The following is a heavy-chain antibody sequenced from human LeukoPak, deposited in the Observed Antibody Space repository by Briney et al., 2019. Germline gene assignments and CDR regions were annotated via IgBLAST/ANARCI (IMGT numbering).Heavy chain of an antibody. D-gene: IGHD6-19*01. J-gene: IGHJ4*02. Sequence: GGSLRLSCAASGFTLSSYSMNWVRQAPGKGLEWVSSISSSSSYIYYADSVKGRFTISRDNAKNSLYLQMNSLRAEDTAVYYCARNHIAIAGAFGDWRTGTLVTVSS. CDR2: ISSSSSYI. V-gene: IGHV3-21*01. CDR1: GFTLSSYS. CDR3: ARNHIAIAGAFGD.